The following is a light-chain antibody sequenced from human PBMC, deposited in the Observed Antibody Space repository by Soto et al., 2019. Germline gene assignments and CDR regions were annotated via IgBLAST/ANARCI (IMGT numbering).Light chain of an antibody. CDR3: QQYSNWPPRLT. CDR2: DAS. CDR1: ESVSSK. Sequence: EIVMTQSPATLSVSPGERARLSCRASESVSSKLVWYQKKPGQAPRLLIHDASTRATGIPARFSGSGSGTEFILTISSVESADSAVYYCQQYSNWPPRLTFGGGTKVDIK. J-gene: IGKJ4*01. V-gene: IGKV3-15*01.